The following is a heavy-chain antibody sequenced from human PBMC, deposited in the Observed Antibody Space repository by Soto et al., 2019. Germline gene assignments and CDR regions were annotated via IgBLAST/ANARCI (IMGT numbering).Heavy chain of an antibody. Sequence: ASVKVSCKXSGYTFTGYYMHWVRQAPGQGLEWMGWINPNSGGTNYAQKFQGRVTMTRDTSISTAYMELSRLRSDDTAVYYCARGGPYYDIMTGYRNWFDPWGQGTLVTVSS. J-gene: IGHJ5*02. D-gene: IGHD3-9*01. CDR2: INPNSGGT. CDR1: GYTFTGYY. V-gene: IGHV1-2*02. CDR3: ARGGPYYDIMTGYRNWFDP.